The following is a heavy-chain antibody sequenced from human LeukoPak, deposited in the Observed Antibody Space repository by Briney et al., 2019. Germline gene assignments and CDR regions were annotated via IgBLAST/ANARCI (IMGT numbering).Heavy chain of an antibody. V-gene: IGHV3-23*01. D-gene: IGHD5-18*01. CDR1: GFTFSSYA. CDR2: ISGSGEST. CDR3: ARAPAMERSLDY. Sequence: GGSLRLSCAASGFTFSSYAMNWVRQAPGKGLEWVSGISGSGESTNYADSVKGRFTISRDNAKNSLYLQMNSLRAEDTAVHYCARAPAMERSLDYWGQGTLVTVSS. J-gene: IGHJ4*02.